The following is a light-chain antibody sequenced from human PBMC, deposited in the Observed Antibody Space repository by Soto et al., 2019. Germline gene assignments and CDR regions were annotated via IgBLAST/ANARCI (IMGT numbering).Light chain of an antibody. V-gene: IGKV3-20*01. CDR3: QQYGSSPLT. CDR2: GAS. J-gene: IGKJ1*01. CDR1: QGVTSSY. Sequence: EIALTQSPGTLSLSPGDRATLSCRASQGVTSSYLAGYQQKPGLAPRLLIYGASSTATGIPDRFSGSGSGTDFTLTISRLEPEDFALYYCQQYGSSPLTFGQGTKVEIK.